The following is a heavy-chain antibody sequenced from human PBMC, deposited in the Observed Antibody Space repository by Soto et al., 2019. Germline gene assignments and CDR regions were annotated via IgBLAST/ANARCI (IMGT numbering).Heavy chain of an antibody. Sequence: QVQLQESGPGLVKPSETLSLTCTVTGGSISSYYWSWIRQPPGKGLEWIGCFYYSGSTNYNPSLKSRVTISVDTSKKQFSLRLSSVTAADTAVYYCARGGWKLFDYWGQGTLVTVSS. V-gene: IGHV4-59*01. D-gene: IGHD6-19*01. CDR3: ARGGWKLFDY. CDR1: GGSISSYY. J-gene: IGHJ4*02. CDR2: FYYSGST.